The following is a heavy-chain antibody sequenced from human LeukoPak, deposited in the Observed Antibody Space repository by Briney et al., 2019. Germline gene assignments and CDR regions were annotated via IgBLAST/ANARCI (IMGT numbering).Heavy chain of an antibody. Sequence: ASVNVSCKASGLRFSRFGVSWVRQAPGQGLEWMGWISNYFGVTHYAEKFEDRVTMTVDTSTTTVYMELRSLKYDDTAIYYCARDSDYSGNGNGDWFDPWGQGTVVIVSS. CDR2: ISNYFGVT. J-gene: IGHJ5*02. CDR1: GLRFSRFG. D-gene: IGHD4-11*01. V-gene: IGHV1-18*04. CDR3: ARDSDYSGNGNGDWFDP.